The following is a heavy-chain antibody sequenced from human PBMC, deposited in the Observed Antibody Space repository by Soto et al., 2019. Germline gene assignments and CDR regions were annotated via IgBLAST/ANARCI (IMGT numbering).Heavy chain of an antibody. CDR2: MNPNSGNT. V-gene: IGHV1-8*01. D-gene: IGHD5-12*01. J-gene: IGHJ6*02. CDR3: ARPLGGYDPISYYYYGMDV. Sequence: ASVKVSCKASGYTFTSYDINWVRRATGQGLEWMGWMNPNSGNTGYAQKFQGRVTMTRNTSISTAYMELSSLRSEDTAVYYCARPLGGYDPISYYYYGMDVWGQGTTVTVSS. CDR1: GYTFTSYD.